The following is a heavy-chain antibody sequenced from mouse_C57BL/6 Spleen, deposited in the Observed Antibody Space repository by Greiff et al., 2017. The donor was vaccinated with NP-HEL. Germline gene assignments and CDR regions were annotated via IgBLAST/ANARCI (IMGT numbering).Heavy chain of an antibody. CDR2: IDPSDSYT. Sequence: QVQLQQPGAELVKPGASVKLSCKASGYTFTSYWMQWVKQRPGQGLEWIGAIDPSDSYTNYNQKFKGKATLTVDTSSSTASMQLSSLTSEDSAVYYCASRYGNYSVGFADWGKGTLVTVSA. CDR3: ASRYGNYSVGFAD. J-gene: IGHJ3*01. CDR1: GYTFTSYW. D-gene: IGHD2-1*01. V-gene: IGHV1-50*01.